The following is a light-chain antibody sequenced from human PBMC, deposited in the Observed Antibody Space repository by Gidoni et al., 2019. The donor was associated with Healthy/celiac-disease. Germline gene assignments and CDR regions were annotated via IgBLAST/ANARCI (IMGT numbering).Light chain of an antibody. CDR1: SSHIGAGYD. CDR3: QSYDSSLSVV. J-gene: IGLJ2*01. V-gene: IGLV1-40*01. Sequence: QSVLPQPPSVSGAPVQRVTISCTGRSSHIGAGYDVHWYQQLPGTAPKLLIYGNSNRPSGVPDRFSGSKSGTSASLAITGLQAEDEADYYCQSYDSSLSVVFGGGTKLTVL. CDR2: GNS.